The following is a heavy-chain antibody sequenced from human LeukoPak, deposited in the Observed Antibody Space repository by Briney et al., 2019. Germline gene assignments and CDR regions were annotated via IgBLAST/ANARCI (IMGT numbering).Heavy chain of an antibody. J-gene: IGHJ4*02. Sequence: ASVKVSCKASGGTFRSYAISWVRQAPGQGLEWMGRIIPIFGTANYAQKFQGRVTITTDESTSTAYMELSRLRSEDTAVYYCARDLSDFWSGFGFWGQGTLVTVSS. CDR2: IIPIFGTA. CDR3: ARDLSDFWSGFGF. CDR1: GGTFRSYA. D-gene: IGHD3-3*01. V-gene: IGHV1-69*05.